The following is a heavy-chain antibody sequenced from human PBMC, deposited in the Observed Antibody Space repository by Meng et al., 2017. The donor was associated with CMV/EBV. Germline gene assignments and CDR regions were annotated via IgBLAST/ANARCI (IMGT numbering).Heavy chain of an antibody. Sequence: ESLKISCAASGFTFTNYGMHWVRQAPDKGLEWVSSISSSSSYIYYADSVKGRFTISRDNAKNSLYLQMNSLRAEDTAVYYCARDLRVVLGQYNWFDPWGQGTLVTVSS. CDR2: ISSSSSYI. CDR1: GFTFTNYG. J-gene: IGHJ5*02. V-gene: IGHV3-21*01. CDR3: ARDLRVVLGQYNWFDP. D-gene: IGHD3-16*01.